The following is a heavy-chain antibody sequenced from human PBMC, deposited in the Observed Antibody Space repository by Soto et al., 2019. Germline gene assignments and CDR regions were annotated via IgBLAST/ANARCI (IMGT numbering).Heavy chain of an antibody. CDR2: ISNDGKTA. V-gene: IGHV3-74*01. J-gene: IGHJ4*02. Sequence: GGSLRLSCSASGFNFGVYWMHWVRQAPGKGLVWVSRISNDGKTATYADSVEGRFTVSRDNANNMAYLQMNSLTAEDTAVYFCTRGGSWFDFWGQGTVVTVPS. CDR1: GFNFGVYW. D-gene: IGHD6-13*01. CDR3: TRGGSWFDF.